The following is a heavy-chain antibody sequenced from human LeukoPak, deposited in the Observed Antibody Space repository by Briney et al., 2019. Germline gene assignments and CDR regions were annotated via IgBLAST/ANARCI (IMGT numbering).Heavy chain of an antibody. V-gene: IGHV1-46*01. J-gene: IGHJ6*03. CDR3: ARAWSRRDYYYYMDV. Sequence: ASVTVSCKASGYTITSDYLHWVRQAPGQGLEWMGIINPSGGSTSYAQKFQGRVTMTRDTSTSTVSMELSSLRSEDTAVYYCARAWSRRDYYYYMDVWGKGTTVTVSS. CDR1: GYTITSDY. CDR2: INPSGGST. D-gene: IGHD3-3*01.